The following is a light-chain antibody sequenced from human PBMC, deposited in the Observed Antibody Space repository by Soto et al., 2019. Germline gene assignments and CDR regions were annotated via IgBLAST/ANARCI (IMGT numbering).Light chain of an antibody. V-gene: IGKV1-12*01. CDR2: GAS. J-gene: IGKJ5*01. CDR3: QHANSFPIT. Sequence: DIQMTQSPSSVSASVGDRVTITCRASQDIRTWVAWYQQKPGKAPKILSYGASSLQSAVPSRFSGSGPGTYFTLTISSLQPEDFATYYCQHANSFPITFGQGTRLEIK. CDR1: QDIRTW.